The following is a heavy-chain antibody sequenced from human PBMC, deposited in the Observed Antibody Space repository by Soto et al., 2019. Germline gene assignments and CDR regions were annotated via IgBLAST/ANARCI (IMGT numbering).Heavy chain of an antibody. J-gene: IGHJ6*02. CDR3: ARALVTDYNSRDYHYYFAMDV. CDR1: GGPVCGDGLY. CDR2: VYHTGTT. Sequence: SETLSLTCVVSGGPVCGDGLYWGGIRHLPGKGLEWIANVYHTGTTYYNPSLKSRVSMSVDTSQSQFSLILASVTAADTAVYYCARALVTDYNSRDYHYYFAMDVWGQRTSVTVSS. D-gene: IGHD3-22*01. V-gene: IGHV4-31*02.